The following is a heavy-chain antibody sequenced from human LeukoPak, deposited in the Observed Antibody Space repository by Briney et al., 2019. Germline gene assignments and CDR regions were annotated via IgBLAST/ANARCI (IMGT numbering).Heavy chain of an antibody. CDR3: AADGIAARPDY. CDR2: IVVGSGNT. CDR1: GFTFTSSA. V-gene: IGHV1-58*01. D-gene: IGHD6-6*01. J-gene: IGHJ4*02. Sequence: GASVKVSCKAPGFTFTSSAVQWVRQARGQRLEWIGWIVVGSGNTNYAQKFQERVTITRDMSTSTAYMELSSLRSEDTAVYYCAADGIAARPDYWGQGTLVTVSS.